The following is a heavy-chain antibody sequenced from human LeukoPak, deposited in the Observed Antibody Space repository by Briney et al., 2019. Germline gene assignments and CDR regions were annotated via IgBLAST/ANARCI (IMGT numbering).Heavy chain of an antibody. J-gene: IGHJ5*02. CDR1: GFSLSGYW. CDR3: ARDPRNVGLAP. D-gene: IGHD2-15*01. CDR2: NNGDGSTT. V-gene: IGHV3-74*01. Sequence: GGSLRLSCVASGFSLSGYWMYWVRQAPGEGLMYISRNNGDGSTTNYADVVKGRFTMSRDNVKNTLYLQMNSLRVEDTAVYYCARDPRNVGLAPWGQGTLVTVSS.